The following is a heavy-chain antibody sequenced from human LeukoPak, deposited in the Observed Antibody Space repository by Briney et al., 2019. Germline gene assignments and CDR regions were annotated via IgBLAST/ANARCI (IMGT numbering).Heavy chain of an antibody. V-gene: IGHV3-23*01. CDR1: GFNFSSYA. CDR3: AKVGIAAAGYDY. D-gene: IGHD6-13*01. Sequence: GGSLRLSCAASGFNFSSYAISWVRQAPGKGLEWVSAISGSGGSTYYADSVKGRFTISRDNSKNTLYLQMNSLRAEDTAVYHCAKVGIAAAGYDYWGQGTLVTVSS. CDR2: ISGSGGST. J-gene: IGHJ4*02.